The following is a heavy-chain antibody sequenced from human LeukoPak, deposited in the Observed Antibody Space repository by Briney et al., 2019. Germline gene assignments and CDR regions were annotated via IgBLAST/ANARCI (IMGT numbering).Heavy chain of an antibody. CDR1: GFTFSSYT. CDR3: ARDQAHYYYMDV. J-gene: IGHJ6*03. V-gene: IGHV3-30*01. Sequence: GRSLRLSCAASGFTFSSYTMHWVRQAPGKGLEWVAVISYDGSNKYYADSVKGRFTISRDNSKNTLYLQMNSLRAEDTAVYYCARDQAHYYYMDVWGKGTTVTVSS. CDR2: ISYDGSNK.